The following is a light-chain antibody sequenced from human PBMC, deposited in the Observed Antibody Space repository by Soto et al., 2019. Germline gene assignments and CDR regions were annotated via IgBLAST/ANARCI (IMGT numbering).Light chain of an antibody. CDR2: GAS. Sequence: EIVMTQSPATLSVSPGARATLSCRASQSVSSNLAWYQQKLGQAPRLLIYGASTRVIGIPGRYSGSGSGTEFTLTISRLQSEYFSVYFCQQYNGWPPVTFGGGTKAEIK. J-gene: IGKJ4*01. CDR3: QQYNGWPPVT. CDR1: QSVSSN. V-gene: IGKV3-15*01.